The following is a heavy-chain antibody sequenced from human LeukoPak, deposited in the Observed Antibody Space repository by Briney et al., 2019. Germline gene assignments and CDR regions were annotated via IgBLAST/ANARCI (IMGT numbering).Heavy chain of an antibody. V-gene: IGHV4-59*08. CDR3: ARAVESGSLDY. J-gene: IGHJ4*02. D-gene: IGHD1-26*01. CDR2: IYYSGST. Sequence: SETLSLTCTVSGGSISSYYWSWIRQPPGKGLEWIGYIYYSGSTNYNPSLKSRVTISVDTSKNQFSLKLSPVTAADTAVYYCARAVESGSLDYWGQGTLVTVSS. CDR1: GGSISSYY.